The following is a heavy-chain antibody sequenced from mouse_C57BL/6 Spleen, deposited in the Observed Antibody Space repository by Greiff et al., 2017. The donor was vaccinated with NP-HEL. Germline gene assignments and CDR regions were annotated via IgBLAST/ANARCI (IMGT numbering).Heavy chain of an antibody. J-gene: IGHJ2*01. V-gene: IGHV1-26*01. Sequence: EVQLQQSGPELVKPGASVKISCKASGYTFTDYYMNWVKQSHGKSLEWIGDINPNNGGTSYNQKFKGKATLTVDKSSSTAYMELRSLTSEDSAVYYCARFVTTVVDFDYWGQGTTLTVSS. CDR3: ARFVTTVVDFDY. CDR2: INPNNGGT. D-gene: IGHD1-1*01. CDR1: GYTFTDYY.